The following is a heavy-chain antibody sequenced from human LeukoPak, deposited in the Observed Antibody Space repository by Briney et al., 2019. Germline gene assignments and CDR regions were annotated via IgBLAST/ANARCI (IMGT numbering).Heavy chain of an antibody. V-gene: IGHV1-2*02. CDR3: ARDLVVVVPTSQYNWFDP. Sequence: ASVKVSCKASGYTFTSYDINWVRQATGQGLEWMGWINPNSGGTNYAQKFQGRVTMTRDTSISTAYMELSRLRSDDTAVYYCARDLVVVVPTSQYNWFDPWGQGTLVTVSS. J-gene: IGHJ5*02. D-gene: IGHD3-22*01. CDR1: GYTFTSYD. CDR2: INPNSGGT.